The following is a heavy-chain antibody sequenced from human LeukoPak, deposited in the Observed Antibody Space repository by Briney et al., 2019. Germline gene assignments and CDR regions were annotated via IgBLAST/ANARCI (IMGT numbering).Heavy chain of an antibody. D-gene: IGHD4-23*01. CDR1: GYTFSDYY. J-gene: IGHJ4*02. CDR2: INPSSGDT. V-gene: IGHV1-2*02. CDR3: ARDFHDYGGNSGFDY. Sequence: ASVKVSCKSSGYTFSDYYIHWVRQAPGQGLEWMGWINPSSGDTNYAQKFQGRVTMTRDTSISTAYMELRWLRSDDTAVYYCARDFHDYGGNSGFDYWAQGTLVTVSS.